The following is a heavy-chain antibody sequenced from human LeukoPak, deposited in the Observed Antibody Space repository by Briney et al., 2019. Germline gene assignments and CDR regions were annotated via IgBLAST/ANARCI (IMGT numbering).Heavy chain of an antibody. CDR1: GGSISSGAY. CDR3: ANSWYYYDSSGLPKSDAFDR. J-gene: IGHJ3*01. D-gene: IGHD3-22*01. CDR2: IYRTGST. V-gene: IGHV4-38-2*02. Sequence: SETLSLTCTVSGGSISSGAYCGWVRQPPGKGLEWIATIYRTGSTYYNPSLESRVTISIDTSKNQFSLKLNSVTAADTAVYYCANSWYYYDSSGLPKSDAFDRWGQGTLVTVSS.